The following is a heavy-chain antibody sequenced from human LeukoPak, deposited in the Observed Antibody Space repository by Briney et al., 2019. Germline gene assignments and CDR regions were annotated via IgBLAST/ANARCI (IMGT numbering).Heavy chain of an antibody. Sequence: SETLSLTCTVSGGSISSYYWSCIRQPPGKGLEWIGYIYYSGSTNYNPSLKSRVTISVDTSKNQFSLKLSSVTAADTAVYYCARPFSEAEGFDYWGQGTLVTVSS. CDR3: ARPFSEAEGFDY. V-gene: IGHV4-59*01. D-gene: IGHD6-13*01. J-gene: IGHJ4*02. CDR2: IYYSGST. CDR1: GGSISSYY.